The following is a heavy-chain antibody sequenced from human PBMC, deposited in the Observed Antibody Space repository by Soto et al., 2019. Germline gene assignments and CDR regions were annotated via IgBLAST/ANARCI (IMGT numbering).Heavy chain of an antibody. D-gene: IGHD3-10*01. CDR3: ARGIYYFGSGTDNYYYYYYMDV. Sequence: QVQLVQSGAEVKKPGASVKVSCKASGYTFTAYAMHWVRQAPGQRPEWMGWINAGNGNTKYSQKFQGRGSITRDTSASTAYVELTSLRAEDTAVYYCARGIYYFGSGTDNYYYYYYMDVWGKGTTVTVSS. J-gene: IGHJ6*03. CDR1: GYTFTAYA. V-gene: IGHV1-3*01. CDR2: INAGNGNT.